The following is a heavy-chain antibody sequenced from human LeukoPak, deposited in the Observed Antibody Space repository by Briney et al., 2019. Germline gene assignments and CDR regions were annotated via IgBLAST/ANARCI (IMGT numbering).Heavy chain of an antibody. V-gene: IGHV4-34*01. D-gene: IGHD3-10*01. Sequence: SETLSLTCAVYGGSFSGYYWSWIRQPPGKGLEWIGEINHSGSTNYNPSLKSRVTISVDTSKNQFSLKLSSVTAADTAVYYCARRNYYGSGFNWGQGTLVTVSS. CDR2: INHSGST. CDR1: GGSFSGYY. J-gene: IGHJ4*02. CDR3: ARRNYYGSGFN.